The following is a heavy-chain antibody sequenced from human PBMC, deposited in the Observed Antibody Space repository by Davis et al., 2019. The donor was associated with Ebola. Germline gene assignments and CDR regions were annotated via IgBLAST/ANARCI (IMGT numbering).Heavy chain of an antibody. V-gene: IGHV3-74*01. CDR1: GFTFGSYW. CDR2: ISSGGSTT. CDR3: LRDPSSAPRGDYRDY. Sequence: GESLKISRAASGFTFGSYWMYWVRQVPGKGLVWVSRISSGGSTTDYADSVKGRFTTSRDNAKNTLYLQMDSLRAEDTAIYYCLRDPSSAPRGDYRDYWGQGTLVTVSS. D-gene: IGHD6-25*01. J-gene: IGHJ4*02.